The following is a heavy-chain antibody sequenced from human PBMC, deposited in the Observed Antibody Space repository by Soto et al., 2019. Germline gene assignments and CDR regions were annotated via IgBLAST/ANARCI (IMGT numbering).Heavy chain of an antibody. D-gene: IGHD6-13*01. CDR2: IWDDGSNK. Sequence: QVQLVESGGGVVQPGRSLRLSCAASGFTFSSYGMHWVRQAPGKGLEWVAVIWDDGSNKYYADSVKGRFTISRDNSKNTLYLQMNSLRAEDTAVYYCARDGGSWYYTMDVWGQATTVTVSS. V-gene: IGHV3-33*01. CDR3: ARDGGSWYYTMDV. CDR1: GFTFSSYG. J-gene: IGHJ6*02.